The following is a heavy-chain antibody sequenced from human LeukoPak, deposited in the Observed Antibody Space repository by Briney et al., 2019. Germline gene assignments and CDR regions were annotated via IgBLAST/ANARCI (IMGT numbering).Heavy chain of an antibody. CDR3: ARDPNGDYVGAFDI. J-gene: IGHJ3*02. Sequence: PGGSLRLSCAASGFTFGNYAMMWLRQAPEKGPEWVSAIRGSGGGTEYADSVRGRFTISRDNSKNTLYLQMNRLRAEDTALYYCARDPNGDYVGAFDILGQGTMVIVSS. V-gene: IGHV3-23*01. CDR2: IRGSGGGT. CDR1: GFTFGNYA. D-gene: IGHD4-17*01.